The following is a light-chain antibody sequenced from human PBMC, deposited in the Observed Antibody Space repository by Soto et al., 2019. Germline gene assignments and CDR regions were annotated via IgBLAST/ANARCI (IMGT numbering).Light chain of an antibody. CDR3: QQYGSTST. CDR2: DAS. J-gene: IGKJ2*01. V-gene: IGKV3D-20*01. Sequence: ENVLTQSPGTLSLSPGERAILSCGASQSVSNNYLAWYQQKPGLAPRLLIYDASSRATGIPDRFSGSGSGTDFTLTISRLEPEDFAVYYCQQYGSTSTFGQGTKLEIK. CDR1: QSVSNNY.